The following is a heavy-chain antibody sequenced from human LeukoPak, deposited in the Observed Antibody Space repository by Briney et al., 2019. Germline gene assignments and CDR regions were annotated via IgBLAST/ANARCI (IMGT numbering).Heavy chain of an antibody. D-gene: IGHD3-22*01. Sequence: GGSLRLSCAASGFTFSSYEMNWVRQAPGKGLEWVSYISSSGSTIYYADSVKGRFTISRDNAKNSLYLQMNSLRAEDTAVYYCARGRYYDSPFDYWGQGTLVTVSS. CDR1: GFTFSSYE. CDR3: ARGRYYDSPFDY. J-gene: IGHJ4*02. V-gene: IGHV3-48*03. CDR2: ISSSGSTI.